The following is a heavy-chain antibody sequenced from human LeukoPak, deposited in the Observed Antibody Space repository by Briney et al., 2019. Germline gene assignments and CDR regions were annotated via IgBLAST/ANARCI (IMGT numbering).Heavy chain of an antibody. D-gene: IGHD2-21*02. V-gene: IGHV3-30*18. CDR2: ISYDGSNK. CDR1: GFIFNNYG. J-gene: IGHJ4*02. CDR3: AKDWAPYCGGDCYFNY. Sequence: GGSLRLSCAASGFIFNNYGMHWVRQAPGKGLEWVAVISYDGSNKNYADSVKGRFTISRDSSKNTVYLQMNSLRVEDTAVYYCAKDWAPYCGGDCYFNYWGQGALVTVSS.